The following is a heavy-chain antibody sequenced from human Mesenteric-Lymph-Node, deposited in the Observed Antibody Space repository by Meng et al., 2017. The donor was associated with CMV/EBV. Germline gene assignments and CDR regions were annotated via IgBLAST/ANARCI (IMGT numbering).Heavy chain of an antibody. J-gene: IGHJ4*02. Sequence: VQLQQEGAGLLQPSETLSLTGAVYGGSFSGYYWSWIRQPPGKGLEWIGEINHSGSTNYNPSLKSRVTISVDTSKNQFSLKLSSVTAADTAVYYCARHQRWLKSEGGFNYWGQGTLVTVSS. CDR2: INHSGST. CDR1: GGSFSGYY. CDR3: ARHQRWLKSEGGFNY. V-gene: IGHV4-34*01. D-gene: IGHD4-23*01.